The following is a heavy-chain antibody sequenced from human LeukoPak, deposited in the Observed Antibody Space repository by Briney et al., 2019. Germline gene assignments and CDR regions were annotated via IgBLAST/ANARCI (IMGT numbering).Heavy chain of an antibody. CDR3: TRGLAATGFDP. CDR1: GFTFSDHY. J-gene: IGHJ5*02. Sequence: GGSLRLSCAASGFTFSDHYVDWVRQAPGKGLEWDGRSTSKAYSYSTEYAASVKGRFTISRDGSRNSVYLQMNSLKIEDTAVYYCTRGLAATGFDPWGQGTLVTVSS. CDR2: STSKAYSYST. D-gene: IGHD6-13*01. V-gene: IGHV3-72*01.